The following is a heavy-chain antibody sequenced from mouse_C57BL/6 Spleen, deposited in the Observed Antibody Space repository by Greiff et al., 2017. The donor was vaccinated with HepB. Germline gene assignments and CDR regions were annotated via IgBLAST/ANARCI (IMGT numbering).Heavy chain of an antibody. Sequence: VQLQQSGAELAKPGASVKLSCKASGYTFTSYWMHWVKQRPGQGLEWIGYINPSSGYTKYNQKFKDKATLTADKSSSTAYMQLSSLTYEDSAVYYCARADYGNYPWFAYWGQGTLVTVSA. J-gene: IGHJ3*01. V-gene: IGHV1-7*01. CDR3: ARADYGNYPWFAY. D-gene: IGHD2-1*01. CDR2: INPSSGYT. CDR1: GYTFTSYW.